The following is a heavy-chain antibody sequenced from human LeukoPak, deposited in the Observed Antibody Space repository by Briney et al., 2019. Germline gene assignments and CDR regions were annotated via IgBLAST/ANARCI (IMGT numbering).Heavy chain of an antibody. CDR2: INPNSGGT. V-gene: IGHV1-2*02. CDR3: ARSPFTGGWFDP. CDR1: GYTFTGYY. Sequence: ASVKVSCKASGYTFTGYYMHWVRQAPGHRLEWMGWINPNSGGTNYAQKFQGRVTMTRDTSISTAYMELSRLRSDDTAVYYCARSPFTGGWFDPWGQGTLVTVSS. J-gene: IGHJ5*02. D-gene: IGHD3-10*01.